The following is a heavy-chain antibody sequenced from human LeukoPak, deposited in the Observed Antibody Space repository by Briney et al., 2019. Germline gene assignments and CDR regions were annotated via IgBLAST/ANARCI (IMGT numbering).Heavy chain of an antibody. Sequence: GGSLRLSCAASGFTFDDYAMHWVRQAPGKGLEWVSGISWNSGSIGYADSVKGRFTISRDNAKNSLYLQMNSLRAEDTALYYCAEDSGYSSGLTYFDYWGQGTLVTVSS. J-gene: IGHJ4*02. V-gene: IGHV3-9*01. D-gene: IGHD6-19*01. CDR3: AEDSGYSSGLTYFDY. CDR1: GFTFDDYA. CDR2: ISWNSGSI.